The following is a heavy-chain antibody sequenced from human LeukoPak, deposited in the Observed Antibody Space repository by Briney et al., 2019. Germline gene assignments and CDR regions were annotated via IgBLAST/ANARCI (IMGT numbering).Heavy chain of an antibody. J-gene: IGHJ6*02. D-gene: IGHD2-15*01. CDR2: IYSGGST. CDR1: GFTVSSNY. Sequence: HPGGSLGLSCAASGFTVSSNYMSWVRQAPGKGLEWVSVIYSGGSTYYADSVKGRFTISRDNSKNTLYLQMNSLRAEDTAVYYCARDPRVVVADYYYYYGMDVWGQGTTVTVSS. CDR3: ARDPRVVVADYYYYYGMDV. V-gene: IGHV3-66*01.